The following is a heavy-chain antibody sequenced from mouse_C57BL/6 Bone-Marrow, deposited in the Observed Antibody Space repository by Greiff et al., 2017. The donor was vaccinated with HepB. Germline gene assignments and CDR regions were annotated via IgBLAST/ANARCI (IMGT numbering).Heavy chain of an antibody. V-gene: IGHV1-69*01. CDR2: IDPSDSYT. CDR1: GYTFTSYW. CDR3: ARGLGHDY. Sequence: VQLQQPGAELVMPGASVKLSCKASGYTFTSYWMHWVKQRPGQGLEWIGEIDPSDSYTNYNQKFKGKSTLTVDKSSSTAYMQLSSLTSEDSAVYYCARGLGHDYWGQGTTLTVSS. J-gene: IGHJ2*01. D-gene: IGHD4-1*01.